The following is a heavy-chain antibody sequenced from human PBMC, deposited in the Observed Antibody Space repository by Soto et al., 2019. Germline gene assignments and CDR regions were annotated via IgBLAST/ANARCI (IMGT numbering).Heavy chain of an antibody. V-gene: IGHV4-31*03. J-gene: IGHJ4*02. CDR2: IYYSGTT. Sequence: QVQLQESGPGLVKPSQTLSLTCTVSGGSISSGGYYWSWIRQHPGKGLEWIGYIYYSGTTYYNPSLKSRVAISVDTSKDQFSLNLSSVTAADTAVYCCARSDGYNFDYWGQGTLVTVSS. CDR1: GGSISSGGYY. D-gene: IGHD5-12*01. CDR3: ARSDGYNFDY.